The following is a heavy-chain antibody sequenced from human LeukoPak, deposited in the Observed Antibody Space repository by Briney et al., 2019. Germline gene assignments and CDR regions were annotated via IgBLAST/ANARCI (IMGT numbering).Heavy chain of an antibody. V-gene: IGHV4-39*01. CDR1: GGSINSNNYY. CDR3: QSRYLEWLLEY. Sequence: SETLSLTCTVSGGSINSNNYYWGWIRQPPGKGLEWIGSIYSSGSAYYNPSLKSRVTISVDTSKNQFSLRLSSVTAADTAVYYCQSRYLEWLLEYWGQGTLVTVSS. D-gene: IGHD3-3*01. CDR2: IYSSGSA. J-gene: IGHJ4*02.